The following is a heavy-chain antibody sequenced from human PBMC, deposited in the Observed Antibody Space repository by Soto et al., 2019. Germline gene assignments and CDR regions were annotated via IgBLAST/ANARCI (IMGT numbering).Heavy chain of an antibody. CDR3: ARTGCSSTTCFDYFDY. V-gene: IGHV4-59*01. J-gene: IGHJ4*02. Sequence: SETLSLTCTVSGGSISSYYWGWIRQPPGKGLEWIGYIFHSGATNYNPSLKSRLTISIDTSRNQFSLRLSSVTAADTAVYYCARTGCSSTTCFDYFDYWGQGTLVTVSS. D-gene: IGHD2-2*01. CDR1: GGSISSYY. CDR2: IFHSGAT.